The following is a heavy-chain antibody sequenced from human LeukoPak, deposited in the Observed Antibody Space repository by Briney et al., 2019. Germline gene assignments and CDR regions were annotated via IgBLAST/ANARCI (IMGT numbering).Heavy chain of an antibody. CDR1: GGSISSYY. D-gene: IGHD4-17*01. CDR2: IYYSGST. J-gene: IGHJ6*02. Sequence: SETLSLTCTVSGGSISSYYWTWIRQPPGKGLEWIGYIYYSGSTNYNPSLKSRVTISIDTSKNQFSLKLSSVTAADTAVYYCASVRPRYYGMDVWGQGTTVTVSS. CDR3: ASVRPRYYGMDV. V-gene: IGHV4-59*01.